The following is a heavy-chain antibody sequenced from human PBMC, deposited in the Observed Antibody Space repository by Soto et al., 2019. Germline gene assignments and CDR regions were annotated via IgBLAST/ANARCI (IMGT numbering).Heavy chain of an antibody. CDR2: ISGDNGNT. Sequence: QGHLVQSGAEVKKHGASVKVSCKASGYSFSSFGISWVRQAPGQGLEWMGWISGDNGNTNYAQNLQGRVIMTTDTTTITDYMELRSLRSDDTAMYYCARDHFNGGSWYDYWGQGTLVTVSS. J-gene: IGHJ4*02. D-gene: IGHD6-13*01. CDR1: GYSFSSFG. V-gene: IGHV1-18*01. CDR3: ARDHFNGGSWYDY.